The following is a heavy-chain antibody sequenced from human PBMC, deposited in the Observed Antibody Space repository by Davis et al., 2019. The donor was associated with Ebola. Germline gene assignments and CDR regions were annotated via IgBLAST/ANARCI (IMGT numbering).Heavy chain of an antibody. J-gene: IGHJ3*02. CDR3: ARDLTPSGSYYSPAFDI. D-gene: IGHD1-26*01. V-gene: IGHV7-4-1*02. Sequence: ASVKVSCKASGYKLTSYAMNWVRQAPGQGLEWMGWINTRTGNPTYAQGFTGRFDFSLDTSVTTASLQISSLKAEDTAVYYCARDLTPSGSYYSPAFDIWGQGTMVTVSP. CDR1: GYKLTSYA. CDR2: INTRTGNP.